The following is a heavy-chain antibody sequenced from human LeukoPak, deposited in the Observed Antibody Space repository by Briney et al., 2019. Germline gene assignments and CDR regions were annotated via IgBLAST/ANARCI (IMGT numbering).Heavy chain of an antibody. CDR2: INPSGGST. CDR1: GYTFTSYY. J-gene: IGHJ6*03. Sequence: ASVKVSCKASGYTFTSYYMHWVRQAPGQGLEWMGIINPSGGSTSYAQKFQGRVTMTRDTSISTAYMELSRLRSDDTAVYYCARDRISSWYHGYMDVWGKGTTVTVSS. V-gene: IGHV1-46*01. D-gene: IGHD6-13*01. CDR3: ARDRISSWYHGYMDV.